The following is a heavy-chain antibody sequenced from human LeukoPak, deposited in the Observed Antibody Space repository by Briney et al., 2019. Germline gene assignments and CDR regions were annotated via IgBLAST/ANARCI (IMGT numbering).Heavy chain of an antibody. CDR1: GFTFSSYE. CDR3: ARDRGGRGMNYYFDY. CDR2: ISSSGSTI. Sequence: GGSLRLSCAASGFTFSSYEMNWVRQAPGKGLEWVSYISSSGSTIYYADSVKGRFTISRDNAKNSLYLQMNSLRAEDTAVYYCARDRGGRGMNYYFDYWGQGTLVTVSS. J-gene: IGHJ4*02. D-gene: IGHD3-10*01. V-gene: IGHV3-48*03.